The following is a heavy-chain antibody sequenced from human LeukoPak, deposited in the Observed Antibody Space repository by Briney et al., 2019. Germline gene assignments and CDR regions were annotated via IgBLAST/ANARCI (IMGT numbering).Heavy chain of an antibody. J-gene: IGHJ6*02. D-gene: IGHD2-15*01. CDR2: IYPGDSDT. V-gene: IGHV5-51*01. CDR3: ATLQCCGGSCYSGSGGYYGMDV. CDR1: GYSFTSYW. Sequence: GESLKISCKGSGYSFTSYWIGWVRQMPGKGLEWMGIIYPGDSDTRYSPSFQGQVTISADKSISTAYLQWSSLKASDTAMYYCATLQCCGGSCYSGSGGYYGMDVWGQGTTVTVSS.